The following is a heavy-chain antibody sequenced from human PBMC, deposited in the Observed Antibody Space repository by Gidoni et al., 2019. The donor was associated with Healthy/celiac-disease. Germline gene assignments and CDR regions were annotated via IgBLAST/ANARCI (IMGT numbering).Heavy chain of an antibody. CDR1: GGSFSGYY. J-gene: IGHJ4*02. CDR2: INHSGST. CDR3: ARGGGGAPFDY. V-gene: IGHV4-34*01. Sequence: QVQLQQWGAGLLKPSATLSLTCAVYGGSFSGYYWSWIRQPPGKGLEWIGEINHSGSTNYNPSLKSRVTISVDTSKNQFSLKLSSVTAADTAVYYWARGGGGAPFDYWGQGTLVTVSS. D-gene: IGHD1-26*01.